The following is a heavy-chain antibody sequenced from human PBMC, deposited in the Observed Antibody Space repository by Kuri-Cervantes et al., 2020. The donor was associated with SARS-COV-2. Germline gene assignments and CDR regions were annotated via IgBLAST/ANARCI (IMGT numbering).Heavy chain of an antibody. CDR1: GGSISSYY. V-gene: IGHV4-59*12. CDR3: ARVDSSLTIDY. D-gene: IGHD6-13*01. CDR2: IYHSGST. J-gene: IGHJ4*02. Sequence: SETLSLTCTVSGGSISSYYRSWNRQPPGKGLEWIGYIYHSGSTYFNPSLKSRVTLSADRSKNQFSLNLTSVTAADTAVYYCARVDSSLTIDYWGQGTLVTVSS.